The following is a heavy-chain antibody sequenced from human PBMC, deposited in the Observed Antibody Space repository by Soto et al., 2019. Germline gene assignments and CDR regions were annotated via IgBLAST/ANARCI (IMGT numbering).Heavy chain of an antibody. J-gene: IGHJ6*02. D-gene: IGHD1-7*01. CDR3: ARGTGTTRRYYYYGMDV. CDR1: GYTFTSYD. V-gene: IGHV1-8*01. Sequence: ASVKVSCKASGYTFTSYDINWVRQATGQGLEWMGWMNPNSGNTGYAQKFQGRVTMTRNTSISTAYMELSSLRPEDTAVYYCARGTGTTRRYYYYGMDVWGQGTTVTVSS. CDR2: MNPNSGNT.